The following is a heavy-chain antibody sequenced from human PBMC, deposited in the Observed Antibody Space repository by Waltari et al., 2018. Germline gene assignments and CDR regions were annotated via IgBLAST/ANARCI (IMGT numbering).Heavy chain of an antibody. D-gene: IGHD3-16*02. J-gene: IGHJ1*01. CDR2: IKQDGSEK. CDR3: ARDESGWLSSAQYFQH. V-gene: IGHV3-7*01. CDR1: GFTFSSYW. Sequence: QLVESGGGLVQPGGSLRLSCAASGFTFSSYWMSWVRQAPGKGLEWVANIKQDGSEKYYVDSVKGRFTISRDNAKNSLYLQMNSLRAEDTAVYYCARDESGWLSSAQYFQHWGQGTLVTVSS.